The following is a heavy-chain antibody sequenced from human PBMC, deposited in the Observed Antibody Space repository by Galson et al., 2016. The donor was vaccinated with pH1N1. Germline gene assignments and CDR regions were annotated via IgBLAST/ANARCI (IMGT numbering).Heavy chain of an antibody. J-gene: IGHJ4*02. V-gene: IGHV3-9*01. CDR2: ISWNSGTV. CDR1: GFTFHDYG. CDR3: AKARTSGSYHFDY. D-gene: IGHD6-19*01. Sequence: SLRLSCAASGFTFHDYGMHWVRQASGKGLEWVSGISWNSGTVDYAESVKGRVTISRDNGKNSLYLQMNSLRAEDTSLYYCAKARTSGSYHFDYWGQGTLVTVSS.